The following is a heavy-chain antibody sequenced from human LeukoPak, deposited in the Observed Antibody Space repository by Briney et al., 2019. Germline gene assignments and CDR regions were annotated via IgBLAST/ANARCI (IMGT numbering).Heavy chain of an antibody. V-gene: IGHV1-2*02. CDR3: AGVSGRDFDY. CDR1: GYTFTDYY. D-gene: IGHD3-10*01. Sequence: ASVKVSCKASGYTFTDYYIHWVRQAPGQGLEWMGWINPNSGGTNYAQRFQGRVTMTRGTSISTAYMALSRLRSDDTAVYYCAGVSGRDFDYWGQGTLVTVSS. J-gene: IGHJ4*02. CDR2: INPNSGGT.